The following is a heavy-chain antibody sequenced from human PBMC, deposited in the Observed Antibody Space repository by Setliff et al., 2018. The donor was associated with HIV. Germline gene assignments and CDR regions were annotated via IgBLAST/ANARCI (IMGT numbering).Heavy chain of an antibody. V-gene: IGHV4-61*02. CDR2: VYFSGST. Sequence: SETLSLTCSVSGASITSGIYYWAWIRQPAGKGLEFIGRVYFSGSTNYNPSLKSRVTMSLDTSKKHFSLNLKSVTAADTAVYYCALTGHRLLRGYMDVWGKGTTVTVSS. D-gene: IGHD2-15*01. CDR1: GASITSGIYY. CDR3: ALTGHRLLRGYMDV. J-gene: IGHJ6*03.